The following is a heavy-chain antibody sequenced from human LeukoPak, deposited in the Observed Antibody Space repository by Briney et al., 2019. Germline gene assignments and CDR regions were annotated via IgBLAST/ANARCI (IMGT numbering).Heavy chain of an antibody. CDR2: IYHSGTT. D-gene: IGHD6-25*01. Sequence: PSGTLSLTCAVSGGSINTNNWWSWVRQPPGKALEWIGEIYHSGTTKYNPSLMSRVTMSTDKAQNEFSLKLSSVTAADTAVYYCVREARTRSGWPYFDSWGQGTLVTVSP. V-gene: IGHV4-4*02. J-gene: IGHJ4*02. CDR1: GGSINTNNW. CDR3: VREARTRSGWPYFDS.